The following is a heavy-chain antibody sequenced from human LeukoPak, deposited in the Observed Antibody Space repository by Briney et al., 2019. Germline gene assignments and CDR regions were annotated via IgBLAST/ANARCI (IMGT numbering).Heavy chain of an antibody. CDR2: INPDSGGT. J-gene: IGHJ4*02. CDR3: GGDFRDSFDY. Sequence: ASVKVSCKASGYTFTGYYIHGVRHAPGQGLEWMGWINPDSGGTNFAQKFQGRVTMTRDTSISTAYMELSRLRSDDTAVYYCGGDFRDSFDYWGQGTLVTVSS. CDR1: GYTFTGYY. V-gene: IGHV1-2*02.